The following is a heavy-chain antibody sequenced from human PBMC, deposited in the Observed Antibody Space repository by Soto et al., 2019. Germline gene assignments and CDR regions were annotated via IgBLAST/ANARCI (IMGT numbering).Heavy chain of an antibody. J-gene: IGHJ4*02. CDR3: TNSYCGSLTCLGNF. CDR1: GYRFSDLG. D-gene: IGHD2-21*01. CDR2: IHAGNGNT. V-gene: IGHV1-3*01. Sequence: QVQLVQSGAEVRKPGASVKVSCKASGYRFSDLGMHLVRQAPGQRLEWMGWIHAGNGNTKYSQKYQGRVTMTRDTSASTAYMELSSLTSEDTALYYCTNSYCGSLTCLGNFWGQGTLVTVPS.